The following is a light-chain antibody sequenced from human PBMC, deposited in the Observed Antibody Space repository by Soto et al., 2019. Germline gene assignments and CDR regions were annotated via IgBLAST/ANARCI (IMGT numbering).Light chain of an antibody. Sequence: QPSPLSGSPGQSITLSSPGNSSDVGGYNYVSWYQQRPGKAPKLMTSDVSNRPSGVSNRFSGSKSGNTASLTISGLQTEDEADYYCSSYTTSSTYVFGTGTKVTVL. CDR1: SSDVGGYNY. V-gene: IGLV2-14*01. CDR3: SSYTTSSTYV. J-gene: IGLJ1*01. CDR2: DVS.